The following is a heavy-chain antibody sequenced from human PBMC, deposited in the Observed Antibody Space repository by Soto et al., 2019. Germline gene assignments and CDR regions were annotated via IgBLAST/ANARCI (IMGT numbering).Heavy chain of an antibody. CDR3: ASHFSGTLDY. D-gene: IGHD1-1*01. J-gene: IGHJ4*02. CDR2: ISYDGSNK. V-gene: IGHV3-30*03. CDR1: GFTFSSYG. Sequence: PGGSLRLSCAASGFTFSSYGMHWVRQAPGKGLEWVAVISYDGSNKYYADSVKGRVTISVDTSKNQFSLKLSSVTAADTAVYYCASHFSGTLDYWGQGTLVTVSS.